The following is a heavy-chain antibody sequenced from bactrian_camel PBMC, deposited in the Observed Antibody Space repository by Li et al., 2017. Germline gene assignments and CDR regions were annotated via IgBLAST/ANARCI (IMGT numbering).Heavy chain of an antibody. CDR3: AASWDVPISAALGRMVFPDEFGY. CDR1: GYTNSEYC. CDR2: INADDST. V-gene: IGHV3S9*01. Sequence: HVQLVESGGGSVQAGQSLTLSCKASGYTNSEYCMAWYRQAPGKGREGVASINADDSTEYTPSVKDRFTISKGNIGYIVYLETNDLTPEDAATYRCAASWDVPISAALGRMVFPDEFGYWGQGTQVTVS. D-gene: IGHD3*01. J-gene: IGHJ6*01.